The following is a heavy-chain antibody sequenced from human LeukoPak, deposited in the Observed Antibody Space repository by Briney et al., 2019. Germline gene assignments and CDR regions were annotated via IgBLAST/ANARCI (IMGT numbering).Heavy chain of an antibody. CDR1: GFTFSSYA. V-gene: IGHV3-48*04. CDR3: ARDRGFWGGYGPYYFDY. Sequence: GGSLRLSCAASGFTFSSYAMHWVRQAPGKGLEWVSGISGRGASKYYADSVKGRFTISRDNAKNSLYLQMNSLRAEDTAAYYCARDRGFWGGYGPYYFDYWGQGTLVTVSS. J-gene: IGHJ4*02. D-gene: IGHD3-3*01. CDR2: ISGRGASK.